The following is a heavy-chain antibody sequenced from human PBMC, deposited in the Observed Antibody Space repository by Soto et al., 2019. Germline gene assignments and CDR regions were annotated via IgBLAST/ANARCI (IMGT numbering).Heavy chain of an antibody. CDR3: AREYSGYDYALFWFEP. J-gene: IGHJ5*02. CDR1: GGTFSSYA. CDR2: IIPIFGTA. D-gene: IGHD5-12*01. V-gene: IGHV1-69*13. Sequence: SVKVSCKASGGTFSSYAISWVRQAPGQGLEWMGGIIPIFGTANYAQKFQGRVTITAGESTSTAYMELSSLRSEDTAVYYCAREYSGYDYALFWFEPWGQGTLVTVSS.